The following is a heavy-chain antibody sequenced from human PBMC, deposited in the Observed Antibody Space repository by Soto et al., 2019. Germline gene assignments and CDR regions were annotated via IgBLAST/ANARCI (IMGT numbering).Heavy chain of an antibody. CDR2: IVVGSGNT. J-gene: IGHJ6*02. V-gene: IGHV1-58*01. Sequence: ASVKVSCKASGFTFTSSAVQWVRQARGQRLEWIGWIVVGSGNTNYAQKFQERVTITRDMSTSTAYMELSSLRSEDTAVYYCAADGRYYYDSSGYYVPYYYGMDVWGQGTTVTVSS. D-gene: IGHD3-22*01. CDR3: AADGRYYYDSSGYYVPYYYGMDV. CDR1: GFTFTSSA.